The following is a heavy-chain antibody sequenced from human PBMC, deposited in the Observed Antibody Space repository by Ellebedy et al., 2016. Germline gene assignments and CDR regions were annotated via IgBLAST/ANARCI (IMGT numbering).Heavy chain of an antibody. V-gene: IGHV3-11*03. J-gene: IGHJ6*02. Sequence: GESLKISXAASGFTFSGYYMSWIRQAPGKGLEWVSYISSRSSYTNYADSVKGRFTISGDKAKNSLYLQMNSLRAEDTAVYYCARFLNKSESRSSLSPYYYGLDVWGQGTTVTVSS. D-gene: IGHD3-10*01. CDR1: GFTFSGYY. CDR2: ISSRSSYT. CDR3: ARFLNKSESRSSLSPYYYGLDV.